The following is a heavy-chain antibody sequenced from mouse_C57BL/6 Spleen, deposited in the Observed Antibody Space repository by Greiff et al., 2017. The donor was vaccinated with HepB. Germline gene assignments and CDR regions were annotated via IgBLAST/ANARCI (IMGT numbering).Heavy chain of an antibody. CDR3: ARDDGYYTSPWFAY. Sequence: VQLKESGGGLVKPGGSLKLSCAASGFTFSDYGMHWVRQAPEKGLEWVAYISSGSSTIYYADTVKGRFTISRDNAKNTLFLQMTSLRSEDTAMYYCARDDGYYTSPWFAYWGQGTLVTVSA. CDR2: ISSGSSTI. V-gene: IGHV5-17*01. CDR1: GFTFSDYG. J-gene: IGHJ3*01. D-gene: IGHD2-3*01.